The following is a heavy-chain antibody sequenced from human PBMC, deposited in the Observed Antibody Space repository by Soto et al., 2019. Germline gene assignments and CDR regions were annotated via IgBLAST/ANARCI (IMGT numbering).Heavy chain of an antibody. V-gene: IGHV4-34*01. CDR3: ARNKIPGLFDY. Sequence: QVQLQQWGAGLLKPSETLSLTCAVYGGSFSGYYWTWIRQPPGTGLEWIGEINHSGSTNYNPSLKSRVTISIDTSKNQFSLKLTSVTAADTGVYYWARNKIPGLFDYWGQGTLVTVSS. CDR1: GGSFSGYY. D-gene: IGHD2-21*01. CDR2: INHSGST. J-gene: IGHJ4*02.